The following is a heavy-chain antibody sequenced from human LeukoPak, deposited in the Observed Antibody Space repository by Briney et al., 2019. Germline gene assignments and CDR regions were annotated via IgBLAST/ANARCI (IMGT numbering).Heavy chain of an antibody. J-gene: IGHJ4*02. D-gene: IGHD6-13*01. V-gene: IGHV3-48*01. CDR2: ISSSSSTI. Sequence: GGSLRLSCAASGFTFSSYRMNWVRQAPGKGLEWVSYISSSSSTIYYADSVKGRFTISRDNAKNSLYLQMNSLRAEDTAVYYCARDLQQVGQHNFDYWGQGTLVTVSS. CDR1: GFTFSSYR. CDR3: ARDLQQVGQHNFDY.